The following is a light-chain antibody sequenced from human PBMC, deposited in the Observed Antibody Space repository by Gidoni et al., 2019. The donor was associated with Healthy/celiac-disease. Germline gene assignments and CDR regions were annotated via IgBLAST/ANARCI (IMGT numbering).Light chain of an antibody. CDR1: QSISSY. Sequence: DIQMTQSPSSLSASVGDRVTITCRASQSISSYLNWYQQKPGKAPKLLIYAASSLQSGVPSRFSGSGSGTDFTLTIISLQPEDFATYYCQPSYSTLWTFGQGTKVEIK. CDR2: AAS. CDR3: QPSYSTLWT. J-gene: IGKJ1*01. V-gene: IGKV1-39*01.